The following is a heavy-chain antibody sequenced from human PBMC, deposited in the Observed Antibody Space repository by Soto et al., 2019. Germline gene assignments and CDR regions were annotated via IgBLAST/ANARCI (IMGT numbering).Heavy chain of an antibody. J-gene: IGHJ4*02. D-gene: IGHD2-21*02. CDR3: ARVGGHFGAEDFDY. CDR1: GYNFTSYD. Sequence: QVQLVQSGAEVKKPGASVKVSCKASGYNFTSYDINWVRQAPGQGLEWMGWMNPDSGNTGYAQKFQGRVTMTMKTSINTAYMELSSLRSEDTAVYYCARVGGHFGAEDFDYWGQGTLVTVSS. V-gene: IGHV1-8*01. CDR2: MNPDSGNT.